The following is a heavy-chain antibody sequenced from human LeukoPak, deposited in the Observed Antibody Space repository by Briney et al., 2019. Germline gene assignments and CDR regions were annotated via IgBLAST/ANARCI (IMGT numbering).Heavy chain of an antibody. CDR2: IYYSGST. D-gene: IGHD6-13*01. CDR3: ARVGSSSIDWFDP. V-gene: IGHV4-59*12. CDR1: GGSISSYY. J-gene: IGHJ5*02. Sequence: SETLSLTCTVSGGSISSYYWSWIRQPPGKGLEWIGYIYYSGSTNYNPSLKSRVTISVDTSKNQFSLKLSSVTAADTAVYYCARVGSSSIDWFDPWGQGTLVTVSS.